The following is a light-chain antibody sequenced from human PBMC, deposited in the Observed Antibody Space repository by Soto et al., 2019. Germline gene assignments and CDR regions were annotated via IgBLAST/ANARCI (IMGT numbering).Light chain of an antibody. J-gene: IGLJ2*01. CDR2: RNN. Sequence: QSVLTQPPSASGTPGQRVTISCSGSSSSIGSNYVYWYQQLPGTAPKLLIYRNNQRPSGVPDRFSGSKSATSASLAISGLRSEDEADHYCAAWDDSLSGRVVFGGGTKVTVL. CDR3: AAWDDSLSGRVV. V-gene: IGLV1-47*01. CDR1: SSSIGSNY.